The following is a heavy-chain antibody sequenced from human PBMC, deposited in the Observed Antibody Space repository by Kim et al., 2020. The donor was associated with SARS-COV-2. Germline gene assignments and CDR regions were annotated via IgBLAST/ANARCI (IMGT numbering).Heavy chain of an antibody. D-gene: IGHD2-2*02. Sequence: GGSLRLSCAASGFTFNSYAMSWVRQAPGKGLEWVSTISGSGDSTYYADPVKGRFTICRDNSKNTLCLQMNSLRGDDTAVYYCAKGDCSSTSCYTTDSWG. CDR2: ISGSGDST. V-gene: IGHV3-23*01. CDR1: GFTFNSYA. J-gene: IGHJ5*01. CDR3: AKGDCSSTSCYTTDS.